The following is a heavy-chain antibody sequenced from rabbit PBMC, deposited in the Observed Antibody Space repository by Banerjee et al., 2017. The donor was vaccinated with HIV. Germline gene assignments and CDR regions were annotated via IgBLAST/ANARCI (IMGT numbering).Heavy chain of an antibody. CDR1: GFSLSSYA. J-gene: IGHJ4*01. D-gene: IGHD6-1*01. CDR3: ARGGIDGSAGYGYGLNL. Sequence: QEQLVESGGGLVQPGGSLTLTCTASGFSLSSYAMSWVRQAPGKGLEWIGNIDPVFGSTYSASWVNGRFTISSHNAQSTLYLQLNSLTAADTATYFCARGGIDGSAGYGYGLNLWGPGTLVTVS. V-gene: IGHV1S47*01. CDR2: IDPVFGST.